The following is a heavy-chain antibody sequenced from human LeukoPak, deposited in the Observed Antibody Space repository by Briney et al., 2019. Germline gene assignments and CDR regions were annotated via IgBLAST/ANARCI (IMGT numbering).Heavy chain of an antibody. CDR1: GYTFTSYY. J-gene: IGHJ4*02. V-gene: IGHV1-46*01. D-gene: IGHD2-15*01. Sequence: GASVKVSCKASGYTFTSYYMHWVRQAPGQGLEWMGIINPSGGSTSYAQKFQGRVTMTRDTSTSTVYMELSSLRSEDTAVYYCARRYCSGSSCYSVDHWGQGTLVTVSS. CDR2: INPSGGST. CDR3: ARRYCSGSSCYSVDH.